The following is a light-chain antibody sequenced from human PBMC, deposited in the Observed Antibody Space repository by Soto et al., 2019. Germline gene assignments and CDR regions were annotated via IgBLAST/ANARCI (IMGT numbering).Light chain of an antibody. CDR3: QQYHNWPTWT. V-gene: IGKV3-15*01. CDR1: QSVSTN. Sequence: EVVMTQSPATLSVSPGERATLSCRASQSVSTNLAWYQQIPGQAPRLLISGASTRATGVPPRSSGSGSGTEFTLTISSVHSEESAVYYCQQYHNWPTWTFGKGTKVDIK. CDR2: GAS. J-gene: IGKJ1*01.